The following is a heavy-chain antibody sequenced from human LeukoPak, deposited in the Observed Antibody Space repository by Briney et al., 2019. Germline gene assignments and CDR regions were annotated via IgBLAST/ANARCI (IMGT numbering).Heavy chain of an antibody. CDR2: INSDGSRT. V-gene: IGHV3-74*01. CDR1: GFTFSSYW. Sequence: GGPLRLSCAASGFTFSSYWMHWVRQAPGKGLVWVSRINSDGSRTYYADSVKGRFTISRDNAKNTLHVQMNGLRAEDTAVYYCAREASQDYFDYWGQGTLVTVSS. CDR3: AREASQDYFDY. J-gene: IGHJ4*02.